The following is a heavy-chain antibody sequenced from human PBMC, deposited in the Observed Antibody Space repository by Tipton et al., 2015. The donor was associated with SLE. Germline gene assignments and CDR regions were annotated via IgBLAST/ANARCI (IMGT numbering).Heavy chain of an antibody. CDR3: ARSHDSSGYYPRRWYFDL. CDR2: ISSSGSTI. J-gene: IGHJ2*01. V-gene: IGHV3-11*04. CDR1: GFTFSDYY. Sequence: SLRLSCAASGFTFSDYYMSWIRQAPGKGLEGVSYISSSGSTIYYADSVKGRFTISRDNAKNSLYLQMNSLRAEDTAVYYCARSHDSSGYYPRRWYFDLWGRGTLVTVSS. D-gene: IGHD3-22*01.